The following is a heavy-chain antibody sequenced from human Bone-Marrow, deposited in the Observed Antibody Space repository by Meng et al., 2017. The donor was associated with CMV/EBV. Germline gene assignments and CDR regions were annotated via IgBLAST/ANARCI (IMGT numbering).Heavy chain of an antibody. CDR2: IYYSGST. Sequence: RIGSYYLSWVRQPPGKGLEWIGYIYYSGSTNYNPALKGRVAISVDTSKNQFSLKLSSVTAADTAVYYCAGFEISPNTVTTTYYFDYWGQGTLVTVSS. V-gene: IGHV4-61*01. CDR3: AGFEISPNTVTTTYYFDY. D-gene: IGHD4-17*01. CDR1: RIGSYY. J-gene: IGHJ4*02.